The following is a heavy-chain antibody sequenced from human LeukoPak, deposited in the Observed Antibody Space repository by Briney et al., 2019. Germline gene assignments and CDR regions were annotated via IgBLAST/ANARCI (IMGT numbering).Heavy chain of an antibody. V-gene: IGHV3-7*01. CDR1: GFTFNTFW. CDR2: INQEGSEQ. Sequence: GGSLRLSCAASGFTFNTFWMSWVRQAPGKGLEWVANINQEGSEQYYVDSVKGRFTISRDNAKNTLSLQMHSLRAEDTAIYYCARDFLLFGVVVPNDFWGQGTMVAVSS. CDR3: ARDFLLFGVVVPNDF. D-gene: IGHD3-3*01. J-gene: IGHJ4*02.